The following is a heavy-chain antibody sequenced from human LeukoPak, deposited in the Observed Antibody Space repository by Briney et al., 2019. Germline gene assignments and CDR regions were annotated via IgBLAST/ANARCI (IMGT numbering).Heavy chain of an antibody. D-gene: IGHD4-23*01. CDR2: INSDGSST. CDR3: ARVSTVVTRDY. CDR1: GFTFSSYW. J-gene: IGHJ4*02. V-gene: IGHV3-74*01. Sequence: GGSLRLSCVASGFTFSSYWMHWVRQAPGKGLVWVSRINSDGSSTSYADSVKGRFTISRDNAKNTLYLQMNSLRAEDTAVYYCARVSTVVTRDYWGQGTLVTVSS.